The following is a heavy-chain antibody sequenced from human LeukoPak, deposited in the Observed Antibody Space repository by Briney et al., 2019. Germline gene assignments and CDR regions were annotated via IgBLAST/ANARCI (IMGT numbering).Heavy chain of an antibody. V-gene: IGHV4-4*02. J-gene: IGHJ5*02. CDR3: ARLRYDYVWGSSAGGWFDP. CDR2: IYHSGST. CDR1: GGSISSSNW. Sequence: SETLSLTCAVSGGSISSSNWWSWVRQPPGKGLEWIGEIYHSGSTNYNPSLKSRVTISVDKSKNQFSLKLSSVTAADTAVYYCARLRYDYVWGSSAGGWFDPWGQGTLVTVSS. D-gene: IGHD3-16*01.